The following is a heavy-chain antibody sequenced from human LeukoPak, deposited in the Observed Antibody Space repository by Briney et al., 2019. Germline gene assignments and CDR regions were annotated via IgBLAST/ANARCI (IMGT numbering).Heavy chain of an antibody. CDR1: GFTFSSNG. J-gene: IGHJ4*02. D-gene: IGHD3-10*01. Sequence: GGSLRLSCAASGFTFSSNGMHWVRQAPGKGLEWVAVISYDGSNKYYADSVKGRFTISRDNSKNTLYLQMNSLRAEDTAVYYCAKWAYYGSGSYYDYWGQGTLVTVSS. V-gene: IGHV3-30*18. CDR3: AKWAYYGSGSYYDY. CDR2: ISYDGSNK.